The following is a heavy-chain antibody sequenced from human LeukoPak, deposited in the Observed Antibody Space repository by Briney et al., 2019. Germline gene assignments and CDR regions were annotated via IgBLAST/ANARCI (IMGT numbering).Heavy chain of an antibody. CDR2: INPNSGDT. J-gene: IGHJ4*02. V-gene: IGHV1-2*02. CDR1: GYTLTELS. CDR3: ARANPLYCSSTTCLFDY. D-gene: IGHD2-2*01. Sequence: ASVKVSCKVSGYTLTELSMHWVRQAPGQGFEWMGWINPNSGDTNYAQKFQGRVTMTRDTSISTAHMELSRLRSDDTAVYYCARANPLYCSSTTCLFDYWGQGTLVTVSS.